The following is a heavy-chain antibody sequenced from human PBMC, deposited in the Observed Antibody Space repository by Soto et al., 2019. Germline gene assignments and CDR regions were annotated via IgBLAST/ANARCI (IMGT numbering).Heavy chain of an antibody. CDR3: ERLATYTSGWSAFDY. Sequence: SETLSLTCTVSGGSINNYHWTWIRQPPGKGLEWIGYIFYSGHTNYSPSLKSRVTISVDTSKSQFSLKVTSVTAADTAVYYCERLATYTSGWSAFDYCGLGTLVTVYS. CDR1: GGSINNYH. J-gene: IGHJ4*02. V-gene: IGHV4-59*01. D-gene: IGHD6-19*01. CDR2: IFYSGHT.